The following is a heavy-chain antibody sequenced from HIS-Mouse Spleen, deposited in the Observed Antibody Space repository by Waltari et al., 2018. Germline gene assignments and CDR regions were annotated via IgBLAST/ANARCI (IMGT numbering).Heavy chain of an antibody. V-gene: IGHV3-66*01. CDR1: GFTVSSNY. J-gene: IGHJ6*02. Sequence: EVQLVESGGGLVQPGGSLRLSCAASGFTVSSNYMSWVRQAPGKGVGVVAVIYIGGSTYYADSVKCRFTISRDNSKNTLYLQMNSLRAEDTAVYYCASSAYYYYGMDVWGQGTTVTVSS. CDR2: IYIGGST. CDR3: ASSAYYYYGMDV.